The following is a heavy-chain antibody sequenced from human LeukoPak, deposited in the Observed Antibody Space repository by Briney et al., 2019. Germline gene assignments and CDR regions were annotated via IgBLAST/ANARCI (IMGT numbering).Heavy chain of an antibody. D-gene: IGHD6-19*01. Sequence: SVTVSCKASGGTFNSYAISWVRQAAGQGLEWLGGIIPLFGTANYPQKFQGRVTITADESTSTAYMELSSLRSEDTVVYYCATSQNETRYSSGWSYYFDYWGQGTLVTVSS. CDR3: ATSQNETRYSSGWSYYFDY. CDR2: IIPLFGTA. CDR1: GGTFNSYA. J-gene: IGHJ4*02. V-gene: IGHV1-69*13.